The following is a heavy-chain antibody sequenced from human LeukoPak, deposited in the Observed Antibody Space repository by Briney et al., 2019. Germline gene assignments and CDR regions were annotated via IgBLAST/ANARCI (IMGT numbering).Heavy chain of an antibody. J-gene: IGHJ6*02. CDR2: ISNNGGST. Sequence: GSLGLSCTASGFTFSNYALHWVRQAPGKGLEYVSAISNNGGSTYYTSSVKGRFTVSRDNSKNTLHLQMGRLRPEDMAVYYCARVSRAQGGMDVWGQGTTVTVSS. V-gene: IGHV3-64*01. CDR1: GFTFSNYA. CDR3: ARVSRAQGGMDV.